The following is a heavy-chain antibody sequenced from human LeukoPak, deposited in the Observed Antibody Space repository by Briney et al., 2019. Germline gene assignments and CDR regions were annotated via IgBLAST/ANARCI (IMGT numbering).Heavy chain of an antibody. V-gene: IGHV3-73*01. CDR2: IRSKTKSYAT. CDR1: GFTFSGSA. D-gene: IGHD3-22*01. Sequence: GGSLRLSCAASGFTFSGSAIHWVRQASGKGLEWVGRIRSKTKSYATEYAASVKGRFTISRDDSKNTAYLQMNSLKTEDTAVYYCTPAVFYDSSGYLKYWGQGTQVTVSS. J-gene: IGHJ4*02. CDR3: TPAVFYDSSGYLKY.